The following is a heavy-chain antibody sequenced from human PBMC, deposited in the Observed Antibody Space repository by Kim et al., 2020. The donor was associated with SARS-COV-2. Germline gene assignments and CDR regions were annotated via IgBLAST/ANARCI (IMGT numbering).Heavy chain of an antibody. CDR2: T. J-gene: IGHJ4*02. V-gene: IGHV3-15*01. Sequence: TDYAAPVKGQVTISRDDSKNTLYLQMNSLKTEDTAVYYCTTDFFSGSFDYWGQGTLVTVSS. D-gene: IGHD1-26*01. CDR3: TTDFFSGSFDY.